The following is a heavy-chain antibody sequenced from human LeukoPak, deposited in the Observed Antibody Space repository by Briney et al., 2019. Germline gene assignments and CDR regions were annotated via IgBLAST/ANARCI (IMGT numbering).Heavy chain of an antibody. CDR2: IGSAGDT. CDR3: ARGGRKWDAYYYYYMDV. V-gene: IGHV3-13*01. J-gene: IGHJ6*03. D-gene: IGHD1-26*01. Sequence: GGSLRLSCAASGFVFSTYDMHWVRQAPGKGLEWVSFIGSAGDTYYPGSVKGRFTISRENAKNSLFLQMNNLRAGDTAVYYCARGGRKWDAYYYYYMDVWGKGTTVTVSS. CDR1: GFVFSTYD.